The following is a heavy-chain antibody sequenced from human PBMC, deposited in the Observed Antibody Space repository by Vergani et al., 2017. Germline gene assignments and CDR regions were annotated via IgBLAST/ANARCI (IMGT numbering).Heavy chain of an antibody. V-gene: IGHV2-5*04. J-gene: IGHJ6*03. D-gene: IGHD1-7*01. CDR2: LYWNDDQ. Sequence: QITLKEPGPTLVNLTQPFTLTCTFSGFSPNTRGVSVAWIRQPPGKALDWLALLYWNDDQHYSPSLNNRVTITKDTSKNQVVLTMTNMDYVDTGTYYCVYRKTECGTTGCFYPFYYYNYMDVWGKGTTVTVSS. CDR3: VYRKTECGTTGCFYPFYYYNYMDV. CDR1: GFSPNTRGVS.